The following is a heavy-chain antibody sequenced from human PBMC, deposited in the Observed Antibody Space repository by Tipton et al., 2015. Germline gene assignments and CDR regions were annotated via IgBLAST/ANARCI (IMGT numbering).Heavy chain of an antibody. CDR3: ARRHYEILTGYCDY. Sequence: TLSLTCTVSGGSISSTSHYWGWIRQPPGKGLEWLAMTYFDGSAFIPSFKSRYAISVDRSRRQFSLNLSSVTAADTAVYYCARRHYEILTGYCDYWGQGTLVTVSS. V-gene: IGHV4-30-4*08. J-gene: IGHJ4*02. CDR1: GGSISSTSHY. D-gene: IGHD3-9*01. CDR2: TYFDGSA.